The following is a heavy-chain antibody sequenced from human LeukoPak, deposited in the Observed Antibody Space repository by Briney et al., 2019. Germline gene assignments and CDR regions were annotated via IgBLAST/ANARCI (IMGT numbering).Heavy chain of an antibody. CDR3: AKTSGESHAFAI. CDR1: GSTFSSYA. D-gene: IGHD3-16*01. CDR2: ISGSGGST. Sequence: GGSLRLSCAASGSTFSSYAMSWVRQAPGKGLEWVSAISGSGGSTYYADSVKGRFTISRDNSKNTLYLQMNSLRAEVTAVYYCAKTSGESHAFAIWGQGTMVTVSS. J-gene: IGHJ3*02. V-gene: IGHV3-23*01.